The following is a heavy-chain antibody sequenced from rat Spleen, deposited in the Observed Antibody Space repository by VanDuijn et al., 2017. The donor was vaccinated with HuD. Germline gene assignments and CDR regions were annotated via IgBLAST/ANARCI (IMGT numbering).Heavy chain of an antibody. CDR2: ITNTGGST. CDR3: ARRLYDYFDY. D-gene: IGHD1-2*01. J-gene: IGHJ2*01. V-gene: IGHV5-7*01. Sequence: EVQLVESGRGLVQPGRSLKLSCAASGFTFSDYNMAWVRQAPKKGLEWVASITNTGGSTYYPDSVKGRFTISRDNAKSTLYLQMDSLRSEDTATYYCARRLYDYFDYWGQGVMVTVSS. CDR1: GFTFSDYN.